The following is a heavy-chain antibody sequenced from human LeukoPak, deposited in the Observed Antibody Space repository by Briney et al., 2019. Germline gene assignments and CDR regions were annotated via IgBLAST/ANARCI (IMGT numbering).Heavy chain of an antibody. V-gene: IGHV1-69*04. Sequence: SSEKVSCKASGYTFTIYGINWLPQAPGPPLEWMGRMNSILGIDNYGKKYQGRVTISGDKSTSTAYMELSSLRSEATAVYYCAREPLGAKVVTAPFDYWGQGTLVTVSS. CDR3: AREPLGAKVVTAPFDY. CDR2: MNSILGID. CDR1: GYTFTIYG. J-gene: IGHJ4*02. D-gene: IGHD4-23*01.